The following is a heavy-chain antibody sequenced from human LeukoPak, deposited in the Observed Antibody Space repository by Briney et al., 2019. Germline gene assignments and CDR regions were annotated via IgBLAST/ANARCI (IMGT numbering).Heavy chain of an antibody. J-gene: IGHJ4*02. CDR1: GFTFSSYA. CDR3: AKDEANDSSGYYGPLDY. CDR2: ISGSGGST. V-gene: IGHV3-23*01. D-gene: IGHD3-22*01. Sequence: GGSLRLSCAASGFTFSSYAMHWVRQAPGQGLEWVSVISGSGGSTFYADSVKGRFTISRDNSRNTLYLQMNSLRAEDTAVYYCAKDEANDSSGYYGPLDYWGQGTLVTVSS.